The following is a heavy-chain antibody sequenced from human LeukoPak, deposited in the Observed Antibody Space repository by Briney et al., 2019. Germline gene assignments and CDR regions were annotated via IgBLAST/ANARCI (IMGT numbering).Heavy chain of an antibody. CDR3: AGRYCSSTSCPVGY. J-gene: IGHJ4*02. V-gene: IGHV4-34*01. Sequence: SETLSLTCAVYGGSFSGYYWSWIRHPPGKGLEWIGEINHSGSTNYNPSLKSRVTISVDTSKNQFSLKLSSVTAADTAVYYCAGRYCSSTSCPVGYWGQGTLVTVSS. D-gene: IGHD2-2*01. CDR2: INHSGST. CDR1: GGSFSGYY.